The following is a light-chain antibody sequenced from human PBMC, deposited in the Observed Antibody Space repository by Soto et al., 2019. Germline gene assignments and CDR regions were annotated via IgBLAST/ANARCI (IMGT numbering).Light chain of an antibody. CDR2: DAS. J-gene: IGKJ3*01. CDR1: QSISSY. V-gene: IGKV3-11*01. Sequence: EVVLTQSPDTLSLSPGERATLSCWASQSISSYLAWYQQKPGQAPRLLIYDASNRATGIPARFSGSGSGTDFTLTISSIKPEDFAIYYGQQRSDWPTFGPGTKVEIK. CDR3: QQRSDWPT.